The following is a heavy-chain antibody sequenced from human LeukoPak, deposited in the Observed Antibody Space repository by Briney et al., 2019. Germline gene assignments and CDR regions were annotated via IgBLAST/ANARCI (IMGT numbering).Heavy chain of an antibody. Sequence: SETLSLTCTVSGGSISSYYWSWLRQPPGKGLEWIGYIYYSGSTNYNPSLKSRVTISVDTSKNQFSLKLSSVTAADTAVYYCARGPYCGGDCYPWWFDPWGQGTLVTVSS. CDR3: ARGPYCGGDCYPWWFDP. D-gene: IGHD2-21*02. V-gene: IGHV4-59*12. J-gene: IGHJ5*02. CDR1: GGSISSYY. CDR2: IYYSGST.